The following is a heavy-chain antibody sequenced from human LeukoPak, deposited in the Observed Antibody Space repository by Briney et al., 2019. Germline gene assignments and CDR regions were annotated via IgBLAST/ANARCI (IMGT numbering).Heavy chain of an antibody. CDR2: INHSGST. J-gene: IGHJ5*02. Sequence: PSETLSLTCAVYGGSFSGYYWSWIRQPPGKGLEWIGEINHSGSTNYNPSLKSRVTISVDTSKNQFSLKLSSVTAADTAVYYCAREGLEEWLRPNWFDPWGQGTLVTVPS. CDR1: GGSFSGYY. D-gene: IGHD5-12*01. V-gene: IGHV4-34*01. CDR3: AREGLEEWLRPNWFDP.